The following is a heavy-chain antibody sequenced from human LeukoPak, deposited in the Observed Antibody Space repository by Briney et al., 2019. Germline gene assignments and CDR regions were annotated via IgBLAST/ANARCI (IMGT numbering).Heavy chain of an antibody. Sequence: GGSLRLSCAASGFTFSSYAMHWVRQPPGRGLEWGAVISYDGSNKYYADSVKGRFTISRDNSKNTLYLQMNSLRAEDTAVYYCARDYLSYWGQGTLVTVSS. CDR1: GFTFSSYA. CDR3: ARDYLSY. J-gene: IGHJ4*02. CDR2: ISYDGSNK. D-gene: IGHD2/OR15-2a*01. V-gene: IGHV3-30*04.